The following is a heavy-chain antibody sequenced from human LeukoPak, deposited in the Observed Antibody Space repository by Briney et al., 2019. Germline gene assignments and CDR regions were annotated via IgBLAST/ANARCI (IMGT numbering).Heavy chain of an antibody. J-gene: IGHJ4*02. CDR3: ARRIAVAGRPFDY. CDR2: IYPGDSDT. Sequence: GESLKISCKGSGYSFTSYWIGWVRQMPGKGLEWVGIIYPGDSDTRYSPSFQGQVTISADKSISTAYLQWSSLKASDTAMYYCARRIAVAGRPFDYWGQGTLVAVSS. V-gene: IGHV5-51*01. D-gene: IGHD6-19*01. CDR1: GYSFTSYW.